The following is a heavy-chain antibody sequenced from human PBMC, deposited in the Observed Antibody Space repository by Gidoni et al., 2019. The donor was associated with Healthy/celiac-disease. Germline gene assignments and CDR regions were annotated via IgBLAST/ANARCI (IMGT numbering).Heavy chain of an antibody. J-gene: IGHJ4*02. CDR2: ISDDGSNK. V-gene: IGHV3-30*18. CDR3: AKDLGGSGSYPMF. CDR1: GFPFSSYG. D-gene: IGHD3-10*01. Sequence: QVQLVESGGGVVQPGRSLRLSCAASGFPFSSYGLHWVRQAPGKGLEWVAVISDDGSNKYDADSVKGRFTISRDNSKNTLYLQMNSLRAEDTAVYYCAKDLGGSGSYPMFWGQGTLVTVSS.